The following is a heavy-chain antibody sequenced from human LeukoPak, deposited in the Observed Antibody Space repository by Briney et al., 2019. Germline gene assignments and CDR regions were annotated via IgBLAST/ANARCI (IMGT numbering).Heavy chain of an antibody. Sequence: SETLSLTCVVYGGSFSGYYWSWIRQPPGKGLEWIGEINHSGSTNYNPSLKSRVTISVDTSKNQFSLKLSSVTAADTAVYYCARAAPHYYDSSGLLRYFDYWGQGTLVTVSS. CDR2: INHSGST. J-gene: IGHJ4*02. D-gene: IGHD3-22*01. V-gene: IGHV4-34*01. CDR3: ARAAPHYYDSSGLLRYFDY. CDR1: GGSFSGYY.